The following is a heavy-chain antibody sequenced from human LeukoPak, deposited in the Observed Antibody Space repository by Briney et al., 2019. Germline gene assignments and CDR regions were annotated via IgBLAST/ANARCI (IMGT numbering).Heavy chain of an antibody. CDR1: GYTFTGYY. Sequence: ASVKVSCKASGYTFTGYYMHWVRQAPGQGLEWMGWINPNSGGTNYAQKFQGRVTMTRDTSISTAYMELSRLRSDDTAVYYCARAASVLDYYYYYMDVWGKGTTVTISS. J-gene: IGHJ6*03. CDR2: INPNSGGT. D-gene: IGHD2-8*02. CDR3: ARAASVLDYYYYYMDV. V-gene: IGHV1-2*02.